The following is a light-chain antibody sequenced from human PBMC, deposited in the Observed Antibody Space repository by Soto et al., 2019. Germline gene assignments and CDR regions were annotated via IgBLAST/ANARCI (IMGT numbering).Light chain of an antibody. Sequence: EIVMTQSPATLSVSPGERATLSCRASQSVSSNLAWYQQKPGQAPGLLIYGASTRVTGIPARFSGGGSGTEFTLTISSLQSEDFAVYYCQQYNNWPGTFGQGTKVEIK. CDR1: QSVSSN. CDR2: GAS. J-gene: IGKJ1*01. CDR3: QQYNNWPGT. V-gene: IGKV3-15*01.